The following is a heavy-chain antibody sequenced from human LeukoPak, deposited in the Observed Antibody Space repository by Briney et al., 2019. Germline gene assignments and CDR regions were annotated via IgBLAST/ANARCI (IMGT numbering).Heavy chain of an antibody. Sequence: SEALSLTCAVYGGSFSGYYWSWIRQPPGKGLEWIGEINHSGSTNYNPSPKSRVTISVDTSKNQFSLKLSSVTAADTAVYYCAGGGTIFGVVISYYYYGMDVWGQGTTVTVSS. CDR2: INHSGST. CDR3: AGGGTIFGVVISYYYYGMDV. V-gene: IGHV4-34*01. CDR1: GGSFSGYY. D-gene: IGHD3-3*01. J-gene: IGHJ6*02.